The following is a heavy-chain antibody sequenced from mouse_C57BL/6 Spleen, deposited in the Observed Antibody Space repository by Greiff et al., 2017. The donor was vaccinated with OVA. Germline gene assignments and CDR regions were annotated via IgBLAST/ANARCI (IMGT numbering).Heavy chain of an antibody. CDR3: ARITTVVAPYFDV. CDR2: ISSGSSTI. D-gene: IGHD1-1*01. CDR1: GFTFSDYG. V-gene: IGHV5-17*01. J-gene: IGHJ1*03. Sequence: EVQLVESGGGLVKPGGSLKLSCAASGFTFSDYGMHWVRQAPEKGLEWVAYISSGSSTIYYADTVKGRFTISRDNAKNTLFLQMTSLRSEDTAMYYCARITTVVAPYFDVWGTGTTVTVSS.